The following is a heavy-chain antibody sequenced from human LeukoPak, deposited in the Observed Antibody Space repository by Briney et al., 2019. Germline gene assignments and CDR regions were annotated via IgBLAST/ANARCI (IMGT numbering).Heavy chain of an antibody. CDR1: GFTFSNYA. V-gene: IGHV3-23*01. CDR3: ASYLTSIPSGMDV. CDR2: ISGSGGST. D-gene: IGHD1-26*01. J-gene: IGHJ6*02. Sequence: QPGGSLRLSCAASGFTFSNYAMSWVRQAPGKGLEWVSSISGSGGSTDYADSVKGRFTISRDNGKNTLYLQMNSLRAEDTAVYYCASYLTSIPSGMDVWGQGTTVTVSS.